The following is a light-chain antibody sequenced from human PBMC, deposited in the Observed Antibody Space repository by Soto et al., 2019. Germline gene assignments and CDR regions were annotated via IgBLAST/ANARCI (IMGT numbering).Light chain of an antibody. J-gene: IGKJ5*01. V-gene: IGKV1-39*01. CDR2: AAS. Sequence: DIQMTQSPSSLSASVGDRVTITCRASQSISSYLNWYQQKPGKAPKLLIYAASSLQSWVPSRFSGSGSGTDFTLTISSLQHEDFATYYCQQSYSTPITFGQGTRLEIK. CDR3: QQSYSTPIT. CDR1: QSISSY.